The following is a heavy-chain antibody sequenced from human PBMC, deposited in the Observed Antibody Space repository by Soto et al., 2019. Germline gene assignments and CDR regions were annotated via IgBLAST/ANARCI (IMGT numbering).Heavy chain of an antibody. J-gene: IGHJ3*02. V-gene: IGHV4-4*02. CDR1: GGSISSSNW. CDR3: ARDKRAGDEGSNAFDI. D-gene: IGHD7-27*01. CDR2: IYHSGST. Sequence: SETLSLTCAVSGGSISSSNWWSWVRQPPGKGLEWIGEIYHSGSTNYNPSLKSRVTISVDKSKNQFSLKLSSVTAADTAVYYCARDKRAGDEGSNAFDIWGQGTMVTVSS.